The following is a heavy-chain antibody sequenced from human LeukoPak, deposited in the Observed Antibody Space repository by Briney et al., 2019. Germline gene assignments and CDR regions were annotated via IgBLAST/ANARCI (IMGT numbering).Heavy chain of an antibody. J-gene: IGHJ6*02. CDR2: ISSSSSYI. Sequence: GGSLRLSRAASGFTFSSYSMNWVRQAPGKGLEWVSSISSSSSYIYYADSVKGRFTISRDNAKNSLYLQMNSLRAEDTAVYYCARSSVYYYGMDVWGQGTTVTVSS. V-gene: IGHV3-21*01. CDR1: GFTFSSYS. CDR3: ARSSVYYYGMDV.